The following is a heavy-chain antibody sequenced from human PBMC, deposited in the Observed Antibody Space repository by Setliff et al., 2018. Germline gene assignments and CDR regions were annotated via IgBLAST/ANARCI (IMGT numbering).Heavy chain of an antibody. V-gene: IGHV4-39*01. CDR3: ATTGTYRYFDY. D-gene: IGHD1-1*01. J-gene: IGHJ4*02. Sequence: SETLSLTCTVSGASLSSGTYYWGWVRQPPGKGLEWIGSIYYSGTTYSNPSLKSRVTMSVDTSKNQFSLRLNSVTASDTAVYYCATTGTYRYFDYWGQGTLVTVSS. CDR2: IYYSGTT. CDR1: GASLSSGTYY.